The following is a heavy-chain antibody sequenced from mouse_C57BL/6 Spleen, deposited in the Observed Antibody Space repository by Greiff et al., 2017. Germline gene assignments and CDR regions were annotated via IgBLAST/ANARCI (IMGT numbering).Heavy chain of an antibody. V-gene: IGHV1-18*01. D-gene: IGHD1-1*01. CDR3: ARSADYGSSELDV. Sequence: VQLKQSGPELVKPGASVKIPCKASGYTFTDYNMDWVKQSHGKSLEWIGDINPNNGGTIYNQKFKGKATLTVDKSSSTAYMELRSLTSEDTAVYYCARSADYGSSELDVWGTGTTVTVSS. CDR2: INPNNGGT. CDR1: GYTFTDYN. J-gene: IGHJ1*03.